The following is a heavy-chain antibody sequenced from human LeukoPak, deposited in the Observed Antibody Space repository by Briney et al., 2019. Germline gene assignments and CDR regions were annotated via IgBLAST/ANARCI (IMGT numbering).Heavy chain of an antibody. CDR1: GGSISSSSYY. CDR2: IYYSGST. Sequence: TETLSLTCTVSGGSISSSSYYWGWIRQPPGKGLEWIGSIYYSGSTYYNPSLKSRVTISVDTSKNQFSLKLSSVTAADTAVYYCARGQLSRITMIVVVIPYNWSDPWGQGTLVTVSS. CDR3: ARGQLSRITMIVVVIPYNWSDP. V-gene: IGHV4-39*07. D-gene: IGHD3-22*01. J-gene: IGHJ5*02.